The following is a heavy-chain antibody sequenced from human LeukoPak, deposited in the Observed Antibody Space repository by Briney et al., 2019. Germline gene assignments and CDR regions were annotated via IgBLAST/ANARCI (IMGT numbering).Heavy chain of an antibody. V-gene: IGHV1-8*03. CDR1: GYTFTSYD. CDR3: ARMTVSGRDNWFDP. Sequence: ASVKVSCKASGYTFTSYDFNWVRQATGQGLEWMGWMNPNSGNTGYAQKFQGRVTITRNTPLNTAYMEMSSLTSEDTAVYYCARMTVSGRDNWFDPWGQGTLVTVSS. CDR2: MNPNSGNT. J-gene: IGHJ5*02. D-gene: IGHD6-19*01.